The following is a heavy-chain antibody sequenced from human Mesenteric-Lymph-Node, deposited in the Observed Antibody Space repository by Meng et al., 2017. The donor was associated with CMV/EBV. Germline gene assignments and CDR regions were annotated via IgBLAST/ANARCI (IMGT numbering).Heavy chain of an antibody. Sequence: GGSLRLSCATSGFTFDSYTMNWVRQAPGKGLEWVSSIDRTSSYIYYADSVKGRFTISRDSGKNSVYLQMNSLRAEDTAVYYCARYCSSTSCSKAAFDIWGQGTMVTVSS. J-gene: IGHJ3*02. D-gene: IGHD2-2*01. CDR1: GFTFDSYT. CDR3: ARYCSSTSCSKAAFDI. CDR2: IDRTSSYI. V-gene: IGHV3-21*01.